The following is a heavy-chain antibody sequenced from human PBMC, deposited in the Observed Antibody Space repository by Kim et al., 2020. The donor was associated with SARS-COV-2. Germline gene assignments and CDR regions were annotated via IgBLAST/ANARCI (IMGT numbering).Heavy chain of an antibody. V-gene: IGHV1-3*01. CDR2: INAGNGNT. D-gene: IGHD3-9*01. Sequence: ASVKVSCKASGYTFTSYAMHWVRQAPGQRLEWMGWINAGNGNTKYSQKFQGRVTITRDTSASTAYMELSSLRSEDTAVYYCARSQTKHYDILTGYPYYFDYWGQGPLVTVSS. CDR1: GYTFTSYA. J-gene: IGHJ4*02. CDR3: ARSQTKHYDILTGYPYYFDY.